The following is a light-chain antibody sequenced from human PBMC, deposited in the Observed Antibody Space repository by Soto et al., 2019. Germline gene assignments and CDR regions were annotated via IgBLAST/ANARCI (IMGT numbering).Light chain of an antibody. CDR2: KAS. CDR1: QTISSW. CDR3: QQSYNTPKYT. V-gene: IGKV1-5*03. J-gene: IGKJ2*01. Sequence: DIQMTQSPSTLSGSVGDRVTITCRASQTISSWLAWYQQKPGKAPKLLIYKASTLKSGVPSRFSGSGSGTDFTLTINSLQPEDLATYYCQQSYNTPKYTFGQGPRWIS.